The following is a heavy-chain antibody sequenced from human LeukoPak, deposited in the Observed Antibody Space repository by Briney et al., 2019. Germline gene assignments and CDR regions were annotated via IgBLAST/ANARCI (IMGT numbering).Heavy chain of an antibody. J-gene: IGHJ4*02. V-gene: IGHV4-4*02. CDR1: GGSISSSNW. Sequence: TSGTLSLTCAVSGGSISSSNWWSWARQPPGKGLEWIGEIYHSGSTNYNPSLKSRVTISVDKSKNQFSLKLSSVTAADTAVYYCARVLRYFDWLPDNYFDYWGQGTLVTVSS. CDR2: IYHSGST. CDR3: ARVLRYFDWLPDNYFDY. D-gene: IGHD3-9*01.